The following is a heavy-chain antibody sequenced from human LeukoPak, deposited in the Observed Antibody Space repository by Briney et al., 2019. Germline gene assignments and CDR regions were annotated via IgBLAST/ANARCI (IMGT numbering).Heavy chain of an antibody. V-gene: IGHV4-31*03. CDR2: IYYSGST. D-gene: IGHD3-22*01. CDR1: GGSISSGGYY. Sequence: PSQTLSLTCTVSGGSISSGGYYWSWTRQHPGKGLEWIGYIYYSGSTYYNPSLKSRVTISVDTSKNQFSLKLSSVTAADTAVYYCARDCGLEDSSGYDLGYWGQGTLVTVSS. CDR3: ARDCGLEDSSGYDLGY. J-gene: IGHJ4*02.